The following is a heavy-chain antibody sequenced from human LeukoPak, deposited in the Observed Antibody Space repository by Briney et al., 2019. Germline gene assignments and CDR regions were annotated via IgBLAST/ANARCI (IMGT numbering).Heavy chain of an antibody. D-gene: IGHD3-22*01. V-gene: IGHV3-33*01. J-gene: IGHJ4*02. CDR2: IWYDGNNK. Sequence: GRSLRLSCAASGFTFSSFGMHWVRQAPGKGLEWVAVIWYDGNNKYYADSVKGRFTISRGNSKTTLYLQMNSLRAEDTAVYYCARAFTSTGYYYVEYWGQGTLVTVSS. CDR3: ARAFTSTGYYYVEY. CDR1: GFTFSSFG.